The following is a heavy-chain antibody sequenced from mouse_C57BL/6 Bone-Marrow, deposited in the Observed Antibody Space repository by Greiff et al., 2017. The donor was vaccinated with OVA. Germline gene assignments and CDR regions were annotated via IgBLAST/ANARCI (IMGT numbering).Heavy chain of an antibody. V-gene: IGHV1-42*01. CDR1: GYSFTGYY. Sequence: VQLKESGPELVKPGASVKISCKASGYSFTGYYMNWVKQSPEKSLEWIGEINPSTGGTTYNQKFKAKATLTEDKSSSTAYMQLKSLTSEDSAVYYGARGSTVPYYFDYWGQGTTLTVSS. CDR2: INPSTGGT. D-gene: IGHD1-1*01. J-gene: IGHJ2*01. CDR3: ARGSTVPYYFDY.